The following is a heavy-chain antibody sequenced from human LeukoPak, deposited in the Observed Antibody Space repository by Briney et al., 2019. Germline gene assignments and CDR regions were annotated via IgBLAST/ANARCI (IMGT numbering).Heavy chain of an antibody. CDR1: GYTFTSYA. V-gene: IGHV7-4-1*02. D-gene: IGHD3-3*01. Sequence: ASVKVSCEASGYTFTSYAMNRVRQAPGQGLEWMGWINTNTGNPTYAQGFTGRFVFSLDTSVSTAYLQISSLKAEDTAVYYCARVMPPYYDFWCGYSEDYWGQGTLVTVSS. CDR3: ARVMPPYYDFWCGYSEDY. J-gene: IGHJ4*02. CDR2: INTNTGNP.